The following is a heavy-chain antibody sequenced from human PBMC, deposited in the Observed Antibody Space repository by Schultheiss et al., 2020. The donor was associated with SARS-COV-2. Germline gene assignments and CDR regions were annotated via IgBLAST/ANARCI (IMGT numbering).Heavy chain of an antibody. CDR2: IWYDGSTK. CDR1: GFTVSSNY. CDR3: AKDRRGALRLGELSS. V-gene: IGHV3-30*02. J-gene: IGHJ5*02. Sequence: GGSLRLSCAASGFTVSSNYMSWVRQAPGKGLEWVATIWYDGSTKYYADSVKGRFTISRDNSRNTLCLQMNSLSAEDTAVYYCAKDRRGALRLGELSSWGQGTRVTVSS. D-gene: IGHD3-16*02.